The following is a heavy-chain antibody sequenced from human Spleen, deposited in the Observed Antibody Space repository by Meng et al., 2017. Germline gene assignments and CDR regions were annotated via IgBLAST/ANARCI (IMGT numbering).Heavy chain of an antibody. V-gene: IGHV4-4*02. J-gene: IGHJ4*02. D-gene: IGHD4-17*01. CDR2: IYHNGRN. CDR3: TALYGYSKS. Sequence: QVQLQESGPGLVKPSGTLSLTCDVSGGSISNDQWWSWVRQPPGKGLGWIGEIYHNGRNNFNPSGKGRVNKAVDKAPDPFSLKVRPVGAAETGVYYCTALYGYSKSWGQGTLVTVSS. CDR1: GGSISNDQW.